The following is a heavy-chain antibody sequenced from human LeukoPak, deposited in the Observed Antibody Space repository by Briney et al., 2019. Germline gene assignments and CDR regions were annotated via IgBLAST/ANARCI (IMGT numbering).Heavy chain of an antibody. D-gene: IGHD6-19*01. V-gene: IGHV3-73*01. CDR3: TRQDSSGLT. CDR2: IRSKANSYTT. CDR1: GFTFSGSA. Sequence: PGGSLTLSCAASGFTFSGSAMHWVRQAAGKGLEWVGRIRSKANSYTTAYAASVKGRFTISRDDSKNTAYLQMNSLKTEDTAVYYCTRQDSSGLTWGQGTLVTVSS. J-gene: IGHJ5*02.